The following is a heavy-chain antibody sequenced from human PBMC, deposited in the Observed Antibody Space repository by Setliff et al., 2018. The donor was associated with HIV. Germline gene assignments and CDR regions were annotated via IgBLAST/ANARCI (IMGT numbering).Heavy chain of an antibody. D-gene: IGHD2-15*01. Sequence: SLTCDVSGVSISKNRNWWSWVRQPPGKGLEWIGEIYFNLQTNYNPAFKSRVSMGLDNAKDQFSLRLTSVTAADTAIYYCTRDWWAYGLMGSWGQGMLVTVSS. CDR2: IYFNLQT. CDR1: GVSISKNRNW. V-gene: IGHV4-4*02. J-gene: IGHJ5*02. CDR3: TRDWWAYGLMGS.